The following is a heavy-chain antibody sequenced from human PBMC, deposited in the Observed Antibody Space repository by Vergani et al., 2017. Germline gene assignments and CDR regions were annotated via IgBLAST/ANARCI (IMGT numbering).Heavy chain of an antibody. V-gene: IGHV3-23*01. D-gene: IGHD2/OR15-2a*01. Sequence: EVQLLESGGGWVQPGGSLRLSCAASGFTFSSYAMSWVRQAPGKGLEWVSAISGSGGSTYYADSVKGRLTISRDNSKNTLYLQMNSLRAEDTAVYYCVKEKIDLGSYFFDSWGHGILVTVSS. CDR1: GFTFSSYA. J-gene: IGHJ4*01. CDR3: VKEKIDLGSYFFDS. CDR2: ISGSGGST.